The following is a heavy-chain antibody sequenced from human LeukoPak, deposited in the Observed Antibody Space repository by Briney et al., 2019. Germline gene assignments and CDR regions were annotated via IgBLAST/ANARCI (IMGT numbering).Heavy chain of an antibody. CDR3: ARADGSSSIDYYHLDV. CDR2: MNPNSGNT. CDR1: GYTFTIYN. D-gene: IGHD6-6*01. V-gene: IGHV1-8*03. Sequence: ASVKVSCKTSGYTFTIYNINWVRQATGQGLEWMGWMNPNSGNTGYAQKFQGRVTITRNTSISTAYMELGSLRSEDTAIYYCARADGSSSIDYYHLDVWGKGTTVTVSS. J-gene: IGHJ6*03.